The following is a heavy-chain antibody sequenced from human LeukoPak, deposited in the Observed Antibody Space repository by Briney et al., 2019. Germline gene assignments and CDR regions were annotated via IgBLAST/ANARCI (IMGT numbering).Heavy chain of an antibody. Sequence: PGGSLRLSCAASGFTFSSYAMHWARQAPGKGLEWVAVISYDGSNKYYADSVKGRFTISRDNSKNTLYLQMNSLRAEDTAVYYCARDHYYYDSSGYYSWGQGTLVTVSS. CDR2: ISYDGSNK. CDR1: GFTFSSYA. V-gene: IGHV3-30-3*01. D-gene: IGHD3-22*01. CDR3: ARDHYYYDSSGYYS. J-gene: IGHJ4*02.